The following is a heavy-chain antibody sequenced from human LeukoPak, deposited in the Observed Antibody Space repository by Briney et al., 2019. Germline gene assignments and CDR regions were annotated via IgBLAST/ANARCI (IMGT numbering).Heavy chain of an antibody. CDR1: GGSISSYY. D-gene: IGHD4-17*01. Sequence: SETLSLTCTVSGGSISSYYWSWIRQPAGKGLEWIGRIYTSGSTNYNPSLKSRVTMSVDTSKNQFSLKLSSVTAADTAVYYCARDESDYGDPYCYYGMDVWGQGTTVTVSS. CDR3: ARDESDYGDPYCYYGMDV. J-gene: IGHJ6*02. V-gene: IGHV4-4*07. CDR2: IYTSGST.